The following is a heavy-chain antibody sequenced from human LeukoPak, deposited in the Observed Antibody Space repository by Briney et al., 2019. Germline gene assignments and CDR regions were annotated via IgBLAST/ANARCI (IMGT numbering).Heavy chain of an antibody. CDR1: GFTFSDYY. D-gene: IGHD3-3*01. J-gene: IGHJ4*02. CDR2: ISSSGSTI. Sequence: GGSLRLSCAASGFTFSDYYMSWIRQAPGKGLEWVSYISSSGSTIYYADSVKGRFTISRDNAKNSLYLQMNSLRAEDTAVYYCARGAFPYYDFWSGYYSDYWGQGTLVTVSS. V-gene: IGHV3-11*04. CDR3: ARGAFPYYDFWSGYYSDY.